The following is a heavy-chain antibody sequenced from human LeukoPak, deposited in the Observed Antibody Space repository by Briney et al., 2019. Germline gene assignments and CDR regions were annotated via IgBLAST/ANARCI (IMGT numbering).Heavy chain of an antibody. CDR2: IYSDNT. CDR3: ARDLLEMATGEAFDI. J-gene: IGHJ3*02. CDR1: GFTVSTNS. V-gene: IGHV3-53*01. Sequence: PGGSLRLSCTVSGFTVSTNSMSWVRQAPGKGLEWVSFIYSDNTHYSDSVKGRFTISRDNSKNTLYLQMNSLRAEDTAVYYCARDLLEMATGEAFDIWGQGTMVTVSS. D-gene: IGHD5-24*01.